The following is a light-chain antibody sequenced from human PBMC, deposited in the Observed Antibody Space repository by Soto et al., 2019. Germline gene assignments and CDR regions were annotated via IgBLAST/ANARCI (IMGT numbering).Light chain of an antibody. Sequence: DIQMTQSPSTLSGSVGDRVTITCRASQTISSWLAWYQQKPGKAPRLLIYKASTLKSGVPSRFSGSGSGTEFTLTITSLPPDPFPPYSCQHYNSYSEAVGQETKVDI. V-gene: IGKV1-5*03. CDR1: QTISSW. J-gene: IGKJ1*01. CDR2: KAS. CDR3: QHYNSYSEA.